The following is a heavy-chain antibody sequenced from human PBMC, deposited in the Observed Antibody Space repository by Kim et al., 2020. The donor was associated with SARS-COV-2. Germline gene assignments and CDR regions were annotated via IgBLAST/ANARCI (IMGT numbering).Heavy chain of an antibody. D-gene: IGHD4-4*01. V-gene: IGHV3-11*04. Sequence: ADSVKGRFTISRDNAKNSLYLQLNSLRAEDTAVYYCASPAYSNYEGYFDLWGRGTLVTVSS. CDR3: ASPAYSNYEGYFDL. J-gene: IGHJ2*01.